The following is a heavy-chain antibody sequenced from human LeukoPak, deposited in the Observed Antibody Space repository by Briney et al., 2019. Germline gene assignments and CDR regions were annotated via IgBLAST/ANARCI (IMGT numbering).Heavy chain of an antibody. CDR2: IDFSGST. V-gene: IGHV4-59*12. Sequence: SETLSLTCTVSGGSISSYYWSWIRQPPGKGLEWIGSIDFSGSTKYNPSLKSRVTMSVDTSKNQFSLNLSSVTAADTAVYYCARRNYGSGSSNWFDPWGQGTLVTVSS. CDR1: GGSISSYY. J-gene: IGHJ5*02. D-gene: IGHD3-10*01. CDR3: ARRNYGSGSSNWFDP.